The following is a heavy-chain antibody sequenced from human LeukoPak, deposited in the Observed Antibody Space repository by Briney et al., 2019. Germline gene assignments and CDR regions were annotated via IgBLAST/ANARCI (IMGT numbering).Heavy chain of an antibody. J-gene: IGHJ4*02. D-gene: IGHD6-13*01. CDR3: AREAGPGIAAVGTFDY. Sequence: PSETLSLTCTVSGGPISNYYWSWIRQPAGKGLERIGRIYSSGSTNYNSSLKSRVIMSVDTSKNQFSLKLSSVTAADTAVYYYAREAGPGIAAVGTFDYWGQGTLVTASS. CDR2: IYSSGST. V-gene: IGHV4-4*07. CDR1: GGPISNYY.